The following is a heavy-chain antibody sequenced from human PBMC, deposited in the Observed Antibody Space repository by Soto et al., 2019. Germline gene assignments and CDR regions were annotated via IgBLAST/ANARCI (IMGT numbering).Heavy chain of an antibody. D-gene: IGHD1-1*01. Sequence: GGSLRLSCAASGFTFSSYAMSWVRQAPGKGLKWVSGISGRGGSTYYADSVKGRFTISRDNSKNTMYLQMNSLSAEDTAVYYCARRPDSNEGCWFDPWGQGNLVTVSS. CDR1: GFTFSSYA. V-gene: IGHV3-23*01. J-gene: IGHJ5*02. CDR2: ISGRGGST. CDR3: ARRPDSNEGCWFDP.